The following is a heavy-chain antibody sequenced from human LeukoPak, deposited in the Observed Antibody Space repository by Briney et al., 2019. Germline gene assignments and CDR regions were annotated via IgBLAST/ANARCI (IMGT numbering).Heavy chain of an antibody. V-gene: IGHV3-7*04. Sequence: GGSLRLSCVASGFTFSTYAMNWVRQAPGRWLEWVANIKTDGSEKYYVDSVKGRFTISRDNAKNSLYLQMNNLRAEDTAIYYCARAGPNGGSYHFGYWGQGTLVTVSS. CDR3: ARAGPNGGSYHFGY. D-gene: IGHD2-8*01. CDR2: IKTDGSEK. CDR1: GFTFSTYA. J-gene: IGHJ4*02.